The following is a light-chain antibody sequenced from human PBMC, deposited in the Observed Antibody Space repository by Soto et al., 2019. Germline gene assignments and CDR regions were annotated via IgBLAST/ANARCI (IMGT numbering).Light chain of an antibody. CDR2: DAS. V-gene: IGKV3D-15*01. CDR1: QSISSY. CDR3: QQYNIWPPWT. J-gene: IGKJ1*01. Sequence: EVVLTQSPDTLSLPPGESATLSCRASQSISSYLAWYHQKPGQAPRLLIYDASSRATGIPARFSGSGSGTEFTLTTSSLQSDDFAVYYCQQYNIWPPWTFGQGTKVDIK.